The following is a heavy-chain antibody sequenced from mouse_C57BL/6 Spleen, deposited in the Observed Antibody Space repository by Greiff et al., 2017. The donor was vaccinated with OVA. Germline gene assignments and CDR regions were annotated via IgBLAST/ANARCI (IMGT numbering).Heavy chain of an antibody. J-gene: IGHJ1*03. CDR1: GFTFSSYA. CDR3: ARDTSYDGYPVGYFDV. D-gene: IGHD2-3*01. Sequence: EVMLVESGGGLVKPGGSLKLSCAASGFTFSSYAMSWVRQTPEKRLEWVATISDGGSYTYYPDNVKGRFTISRDNAKNNLYLQMSHLKSEDTAMYYCARDTSYDGYPVGYFDVGGTGTTVTVSS. CDR2: ISDGGSYT. V-gene: IGHV5-4*01.